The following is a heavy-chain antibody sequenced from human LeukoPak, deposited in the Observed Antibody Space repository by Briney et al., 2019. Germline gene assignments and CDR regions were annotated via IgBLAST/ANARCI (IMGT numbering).Heavy chain of an antibody. CDR3: ATDLKYDFWSGQYYGMDV. D-gene: IGHD3-3*01. J-gene: IGHJ6*02. V-gene: IGHV1-24*01. CDR2: FDPEDGET. CDR1: GYTLTELS. Sequence: ASVKVSCKVSGYTLTELSMHWVRQAPGKGLEWMGGFDPEDGETIYAQKFQGRVTMTEDTSTDTAYMELSSLRSEDTAVYYCATDLKYDFWSGQYYGMDVWGQGTTVIVSS.